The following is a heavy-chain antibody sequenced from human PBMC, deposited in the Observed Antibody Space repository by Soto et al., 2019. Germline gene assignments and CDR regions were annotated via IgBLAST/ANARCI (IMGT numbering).Heavy chain of an antibody. D-gene: IGHD6-13*01. V-gene: IGHV4-39*01. CDR3: ARRAGTYYYYGMDV. Sequence: SETLSLTCTVSGGSISSSSYYWGWIRQPPGKGLEWIGSIYYSGSTYYNPSLKSRVTISVDTSKNQFSLKLSSVTAADTAVYYCARRAGTYYYYGMDVWGQGTTVTVSS. J-gene: IGHJ6*02. CDR1: GGSISSSSYY. CDR2: IYYSGST.